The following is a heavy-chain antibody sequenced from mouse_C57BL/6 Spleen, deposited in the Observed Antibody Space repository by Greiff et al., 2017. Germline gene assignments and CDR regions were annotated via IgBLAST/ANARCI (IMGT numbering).Heavy chain of an antibody. Sequence: VQLQLSGPELVKPGASVKISCKASGYSFTGYYMNWVKQSPEKSLEWIGEINPSTGGTTYNQKFKAKATLTVDKSSSTAYMQLKSLTSEDSAVYYCASNLLLRSYAMDYWGQGTSVTVSS. CDR3: ASNLLLRSYAMDY. CDR1: GYSFTGYY. D-gene: IGHD1-1*01. CDR2: INPSTGGT. J-gene: IGHJ4*01. V-gene: IGHV1-42*01.